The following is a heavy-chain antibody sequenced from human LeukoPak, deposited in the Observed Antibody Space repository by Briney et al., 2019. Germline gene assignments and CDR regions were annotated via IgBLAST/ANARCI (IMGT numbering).Heavy chain of an antibody. CDR1: GFTFSLYE. J-gene: IGHJ3*02. V-gene: IGHV3-48*03. CDR3: ARDSHKFDSSGYYPDAFDI. Sequence: PGGSLRLSCAASGFTFSLYEMTWVRQAPGKGLEWVSYITRSGSTTYYADSVKGRFTISRDNAKKSLYLQMHSLRAEDTAVYYCARDSHKFDSSGYYPDAFDIWGQGTMVTVSS. CDR2: ITRSGSTT. D-gene: IGHD3-22*01.